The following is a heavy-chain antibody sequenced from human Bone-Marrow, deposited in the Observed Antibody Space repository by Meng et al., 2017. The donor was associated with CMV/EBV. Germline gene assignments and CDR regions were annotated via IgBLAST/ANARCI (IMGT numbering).Heavy chain of an antibody. V-gene: IGHV4-4*02. Sequence: ISSSNWGSWVRQAPGKGLEWIGEIYPNGSNNYNPYLENRVTISVDESKNQFSLKLSSVTAADTAVYYCARGGLRYDSSGYCQNWFDPWGQGTLVTVSS. CDR3: ARGGLRYDSSGYCQNWFDP. J-gene: IGHJ5*02. D-gene: IGHD3-22*01. CDR2: IYPNGSN. CDR1: ISSSNW.